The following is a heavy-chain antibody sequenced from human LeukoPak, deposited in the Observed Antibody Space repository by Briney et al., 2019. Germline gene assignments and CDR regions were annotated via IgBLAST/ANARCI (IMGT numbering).Heavy chain of an antibody. CDR3: ARDRKGALNYGMDV. V-gene: IGHV3-30*19. CDR1: GFTFSSYG. J-gene: IGHJ6*02. Sequence: PGGSLRLSCAASGFTFSSYGMHWVRQAPGKGLEWVAVIWYDGSNKYYADSVKGRFTISRDNSKNTLYLQMNSLRAEDTAVYYCARDRKGALNYGMDVWGQGTTVTVSS. CDR2: IWYDGSNK.